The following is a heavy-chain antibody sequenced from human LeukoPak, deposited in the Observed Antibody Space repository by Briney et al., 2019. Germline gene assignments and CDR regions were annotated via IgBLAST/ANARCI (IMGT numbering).Heavy chain of an antibody. J-gene: IGHJ6*03. CDR2: TNHSGST. CDR3: ARQSSSSLYYYYMDV. Sequence: SETLSLTCAVYGGSFSGYYWTWIRQPPGKGLEWIGETNHSGSTNYNPSLKSRVTISVDTSKSQFSLNVSSVIAADTAVYYCARQSSSSLYYYYMDVWAKGTTVTVSS. CDR1: GGSFSGYY. V-gene: IGHV4-34*01. D-gene: IGHD6-13*01.